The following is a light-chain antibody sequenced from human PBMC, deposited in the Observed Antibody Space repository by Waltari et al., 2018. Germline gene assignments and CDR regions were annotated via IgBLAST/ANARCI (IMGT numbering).Light chain of an antibody. CDR2: AAS. V-gene: IGKV1-NL1*01. CDR1: QGISNS. Sequence: DIQMTQSPSSLSASVGDRVTITCRASQGISNSLAWYQQKPGKAPKLLLYAASRLESGVPSRFSGIGSGTDYTLTISSLQPEDFATYYCQQYYSTPPWTFGQGTKVEIK. CDR3: QQYYSTPPWT. J-gene: IGKJ1*01.